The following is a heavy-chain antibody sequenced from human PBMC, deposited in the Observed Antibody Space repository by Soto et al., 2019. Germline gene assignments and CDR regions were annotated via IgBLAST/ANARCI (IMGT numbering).Heavy chain of an antibody. CDR2: ITWDGHKT. CDR1: GFNFDDYA. D-gene: IGHD3-3*01. J-gene: IGHJ3*02. CDR3: ENELSRIPIFLYDAFDI. V-gene: IGHV3-43*01. Sequence: GGSLRLSCAASGFNFDDYAMHWVRQPPGKGLEWVSVITWDGHKTYYSDSVKGRFTVSRDNTRNSLYLQMDSLGTEDTGLYYCENELSRIPIFLYDAFDIWGPGTMVTVSS.